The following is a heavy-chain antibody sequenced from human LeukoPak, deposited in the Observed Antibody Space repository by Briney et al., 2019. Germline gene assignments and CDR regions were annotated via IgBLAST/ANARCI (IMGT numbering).Heavy chain of an antibody. D-gene: IGHD3-22*01. V-gene: IGHV4-59*08. Sequence: PSETLSLTCALYDGSISIYYWSWIRQPPGKGLEWIGYIYYSGSTNYNPSLKSRVTISVDTSKNQYSLKLSSVTAADTAVYYCARQPHWMGYDSSGYLDYWGQGTLVTVSS. CDR1: DGSISIYY. CDR3: ARQPHWMGYDSSGYLDY. CDR2: IYYSGST. J-gene: IGHJ4*02.